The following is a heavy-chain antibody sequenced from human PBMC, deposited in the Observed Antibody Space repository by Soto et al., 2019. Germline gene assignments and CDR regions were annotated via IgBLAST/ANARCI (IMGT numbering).Heavy chain of an antibody. D-gene: IGHD6-6*01. CDR3: AKDSIRRSFSRSSTRARDAFDI. V-gene: IGHV3-9*01. CDR1: GFTFEDYA. CDR2: ISWDSRSV. Sequence: PGGSLRLSCAVSGFTFEDYAMHWVRQAPGKGLEWVSGISWDSRSVAYADSVKGRFTISRDNAENPLHLQMNSLRAEDTAVYYCAKDSIRRSFSRSSTRARDAFDIWGQGTMVTVSS. J-gene: IGHJ3*02.